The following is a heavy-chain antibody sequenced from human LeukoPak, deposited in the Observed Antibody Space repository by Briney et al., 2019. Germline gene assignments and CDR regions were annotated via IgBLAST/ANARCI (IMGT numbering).Heavy chain of an antibody. Sequence: GGSLRLSWAASGFSVSSNYMTWVRQAPGKGLEWVSVTNSGGSTNYADSVKGRFTISRDNSKNTLYLQMNSLRAEDTAVYYCARDQRGYSYAGMDVWGKGTTVTVSS. CDR2: TNSGGST. J-gene: IGHJ6*03. CDR3: ARDQRGYSYAGMDV. V-gene: IGHV3-53*01. CDR1: GFSVSSNY. D-gene: IGHD5-18*01.